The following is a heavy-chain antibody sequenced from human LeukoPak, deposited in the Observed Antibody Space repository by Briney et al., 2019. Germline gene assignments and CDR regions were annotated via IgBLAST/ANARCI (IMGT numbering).Heavy chain of an antibody. J-gene: IGHJ4*02. Sequence: GGSLRLSCAASRFTFSSYSMNWVRQAPGKGLEWVSYISSSSSTIYYADSVKGRFTISRDNAKNSLYLQMNSLRAEDTAVYYCARDRLYYDSSGYYPLFDYWGQGTLVTVSS. V-gene: IGHV3-48*04. CDR3: ARDRLYYDSSGYYPLFDY. CDR2: ISSSSSTI. CDR1: RFTFSSYS. D-gene: IGHD3-22*01.